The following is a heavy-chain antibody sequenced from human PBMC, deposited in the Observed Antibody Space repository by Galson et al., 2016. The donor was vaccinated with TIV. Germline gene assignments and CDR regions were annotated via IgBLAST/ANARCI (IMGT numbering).Heavy chain of an antibody. V-gene: IGHV3-23*01. Sequence: SLRLSCAASGFTFGHYAMTWVRQVPGEGLEWAAGISGSGYRTFYADSVKGRFTISRENSKNTLYLQMNSLRAEDTAVYYCAKGNSNHDREYLYFYYGMDVWGQGTTVTVSS. CDR3: AKGNSNHDREYLYFYYGMDV. J-gene: IGHJ6*02. D-gene: IGHD2/OR15-2a*01. CDR2: ISGSGYRT. CDR1: GFTFGHYA.